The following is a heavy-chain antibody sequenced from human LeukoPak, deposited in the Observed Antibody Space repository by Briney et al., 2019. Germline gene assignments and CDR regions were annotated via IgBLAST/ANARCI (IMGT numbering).Heavy chain of an antibody. CDR2: INTKGET. D-gene: IGHD2-21*01. V-gene: IGHV4-4*09. CDR3: ATSNDAKIAPFDH. Sequence: SETLSLTCTVSGVSMSAYQWSWVRQSPEKGLEWIGCINTKGETSYNPPLKSRVTTSVDTSKSQFSLRLTSVTAADTAVYYCATSNDAKIAPFDHWGQGAPVTVSS. J-gene: IGHJ4*02. CDR1: GVSMSAYQ.